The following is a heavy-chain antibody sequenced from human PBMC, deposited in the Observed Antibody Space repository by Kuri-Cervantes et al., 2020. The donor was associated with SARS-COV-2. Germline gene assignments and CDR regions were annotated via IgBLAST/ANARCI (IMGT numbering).Heavy chain of an antibody. V-gene: IGHV1-8*01. D-gene: IGHD2-2*01. CDR2: MNPNSGNT. CDR3: AREDIVVVPAYYDDAFDI. CDR1: GYTFTSHD. J-gene: IGHJ3*02. Sequence: ASVNVSCKASGYTFTSHDINWVRQATGQGLEWMGWMNPNSGNTGYAQKFQGRVTMTRNTSISTAYMELSSLRSEDTAVYYCAREDIVVVPAYYDDAFDIWGQGTMVTVSS.